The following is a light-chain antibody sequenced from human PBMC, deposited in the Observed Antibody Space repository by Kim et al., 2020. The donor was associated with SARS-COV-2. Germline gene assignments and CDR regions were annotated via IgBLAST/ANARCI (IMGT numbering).Light chain of an antibody. V-gene: IGKV3-11*01. CDR2: DAA. Sequence: PGEGASSSSRASHSIGINLAWYQQTRSQAPRLLIYDAAIRATGIPDKFSGSGSGTDFALTISSIDPEDVDIYFCQQIRKWPPAPSFGGGTKVDIK. CDR1: HSIGIN. J-gene: IGKJ4*01. CDR3: QQIRKWPPAPS.